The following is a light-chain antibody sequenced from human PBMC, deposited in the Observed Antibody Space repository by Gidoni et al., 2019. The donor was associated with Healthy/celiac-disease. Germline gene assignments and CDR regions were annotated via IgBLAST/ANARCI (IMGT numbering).Light chain of an antibody. CDR1: QSVSSN. Sequence: EIVMTQSPATLSVSPGERATLSCRASQSVSSNLAWYQQKPGQAPRLLIYGASTRATGIPARFSGSESGTEFTLTISSLQSEDFAVYYCQQYNNWPFFTFGPGTKVDIK. J-gene: IGKJ3*01. CDR3: QQYNNWPFFT. V-gene: IGKV3-15*01. CDR2: GAS.